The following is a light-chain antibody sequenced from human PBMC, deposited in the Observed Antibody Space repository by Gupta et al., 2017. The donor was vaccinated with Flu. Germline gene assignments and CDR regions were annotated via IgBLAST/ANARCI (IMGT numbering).Light chain of an antibody. CDR2: RNN. Sequence: QSVLTQPPSASGTPGQRVTISCSGSSSNIGSNYVYWYQQLPGTAPKLLSYRNNQRPSGVPDRFSGSKSGTSASLAISGLRSEDEAEYYCAAWDDSLSGGVFGGGTKLTGL. V-gene: IGLV1-47*01. CDR3: AAWDDSLSGGV. J-gene: IGLJ3*02. CDR1: SSNIGSNY.